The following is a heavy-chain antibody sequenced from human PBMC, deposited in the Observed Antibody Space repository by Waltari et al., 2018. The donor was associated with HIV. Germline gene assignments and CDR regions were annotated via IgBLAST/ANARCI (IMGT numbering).Heavy chain of an antibody. D-gene: IGHD1-7*01. V-gene: IGHV3-33*01. CDR3: ARDKGTRYLDQ. Sequence: QVELVESGGGVVQPGRSLRLSCAASGIPFSASGMHWVRQAPGKGVGWVGMIWSDGRNEYYADSVKGRFTISRDNSKNTVYLQMNSLRAEDTAVYYCARDKGTRYLDQWGQGTLVTVSS. J-gene: IGHJ5*02. CDR2: IWSDGRNE. CDR1: GIPFSASG.